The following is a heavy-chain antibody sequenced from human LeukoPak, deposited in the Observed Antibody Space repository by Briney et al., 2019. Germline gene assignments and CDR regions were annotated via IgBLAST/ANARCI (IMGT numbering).Heavy chain of an antibody. Sequence: SVTVSCKASGGTFSSYAISWVRQAPGQGLEWMGGIIPIFGTANYAQKFQGRVTITADESTSTAYMELSSLRSEDTAVYYCARANYYDSSGYPDYWGQGTLVTVSS. J-gene: IGHJ4*02. CDR2: IIPIFGTA. V-gene: IGHV1-69*13. D-gene: IGHD3-22*01. CDR1: GGTFSSYA. CDR3: ARANYYDSSGYPDY.